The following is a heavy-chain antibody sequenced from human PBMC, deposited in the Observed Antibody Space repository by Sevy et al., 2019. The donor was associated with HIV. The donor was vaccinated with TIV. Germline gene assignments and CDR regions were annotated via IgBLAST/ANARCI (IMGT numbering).Heavy chain of an antibody. D-gene: IGHD4-17*01. Sequence: GGSLRLSCVASGFSFSTYGVHWVRQAPGKGLEWVAVISYGGDKRNYADSVKGRFTISRDNSKNTLYLQMNSLRAEDMAVYFCARDEYSDYDTYYYGMDVWGQGTTVTVSS. CDR3: ARDEYSDYDTYYYGMDV. V-gene: IGHV3-30*04. CDR1: GFSFSTYG. J-gene: IGHJ6*02. CDR2: ISYGGDKR.